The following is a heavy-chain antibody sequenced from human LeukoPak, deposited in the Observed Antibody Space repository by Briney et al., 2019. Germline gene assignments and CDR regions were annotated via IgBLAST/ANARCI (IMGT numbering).Heavy chain of an antibody. J-gene: IGHJ5*02. V-gene: IGHV4-4*07. Sequence: SETLSLTCTVSGDSINNYYWSWIRQPAGKGLEWIGRIYTSGNIKYNPSLKSRVTMSVDTSKNQFSLKLSSVTAADTALYYCARDLSIAATGTIRFWFDPWCQGTLVTVSS. CDR3: ARDLSIAATGTIRFWFDP. CDR1: GDSINNYY. D-gene: IGHD6-13*01. CDR2: IYTSGNI.